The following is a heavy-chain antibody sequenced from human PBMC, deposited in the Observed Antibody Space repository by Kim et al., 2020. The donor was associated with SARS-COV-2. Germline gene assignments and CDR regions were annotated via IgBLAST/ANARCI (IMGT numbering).Heavy chain of an antibody. V-gene: IGHV1-8*01. CDR3: ARGSRTMRVVDITPYYYYGMYV. CDR2: MNTNSGNT. CDR1: GYTFTSYA. J-gene: IGHJ6*02. Sequence: ASVKVSCKASGYTFTSYAINWVRQATGQGLEWMGWMNTNSGNTGYAQKFPGRVTMTRNTSISTAYMELSSLRSEDTAVYYCARGSRTMRVVDITPYYYYGMYVWGQGTTVTVSS. D-gene: IGHD3-22*01.